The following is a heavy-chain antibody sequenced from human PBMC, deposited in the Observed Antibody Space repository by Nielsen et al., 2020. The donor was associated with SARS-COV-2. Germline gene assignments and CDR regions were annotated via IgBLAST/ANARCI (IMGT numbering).Heavy chain of an antibody. CDR2: IIPIFGTA. Sequence: WVRQAPGQGLEWMGGIIPIFGTANYAQKFQGRVTITADESTSTAYMELSSLRSEDTAVYYCARGDGYSYGYWGQGTLVTVSS. D-gene: IGHD5-24*01. V-gene: IGHV1-69*01. CDR3: ARGDGYSYGY. J-gene: IGHJ4*02.